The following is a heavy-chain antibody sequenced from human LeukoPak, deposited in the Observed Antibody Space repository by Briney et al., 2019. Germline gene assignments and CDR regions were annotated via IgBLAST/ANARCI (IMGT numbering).Heavy chain of an antibody. CDR2: IYTSGST. Sequence: PSETLSLTCTVSGGSISSGTYYWSWIRQPAGKGLEWIGRIYTSGSTYYNPSLKSRVTISVDTSKNQFSLKLSSVTAADTAVYYCARVEMSGNNYYGSGSYDYWGQGTLVTVSS. CDR3: ARVEMSGNNYYGSGSYDY. J-gene: IGHJ4*02. D-gene: IGHD3-10*01. V-gene: IGHV4-61*02. CDR1: GGSISSGTYY.